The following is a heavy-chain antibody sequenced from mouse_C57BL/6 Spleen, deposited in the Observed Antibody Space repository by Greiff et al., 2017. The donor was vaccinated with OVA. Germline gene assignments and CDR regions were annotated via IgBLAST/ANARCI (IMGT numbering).Heavy chain of an antibody. CDR1: GYTFTSYG. Sequence: QVQLQQSGAELARPGASVKLSCKASGYTFTSYGISWVKQRTGQGLEWIGEISPRSGNTYYNEKFKGKATLTADKSSSTAYMELRSLTSEDSAVYFCARSEGYSYYFDYWGQGTTLTVSS. D-gene: IGHD2-3*01. J-gene: IGHJ2*01. V-gene: IGHV1-81*01. CDR3: ARSEGYSYYFDY. CDR2: ISPRSGNT.